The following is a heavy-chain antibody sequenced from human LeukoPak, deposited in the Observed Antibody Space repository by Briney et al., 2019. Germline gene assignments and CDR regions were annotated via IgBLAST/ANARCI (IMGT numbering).Heavy chain of an antibody. D-gene: IGHD3-3*01. CDR2: ISDSGDNT. Sequence: GGSLRLSCAASGSTFSNYAMSWVRQTPGKGLEWVSGISDSGDNTYYADSVKGRFTISRDNSKNTLFLQMNSLRAEDTAVYYCAKTPVRRFPLYFDYWGQGTLVTVSS. CDR3: AKTPVRRFPLYFDY. J-gene: IGHJ4*02. V-gene: IGHV3-23*01. CDR1: GSTFSNYA.